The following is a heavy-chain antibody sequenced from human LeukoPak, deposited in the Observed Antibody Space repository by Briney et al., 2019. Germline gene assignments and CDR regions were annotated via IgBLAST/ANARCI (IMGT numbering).Heavy chain of an antibody. CDR1: GYSFTSYW. CDR2: IYPGDSDT. Sequence: GESLKISWKGSGYSFTSYWIGWVRQMPGKGLEWMGIIYPGDSDTRYSPSFQGQVSISADKSISTAYLQWSSLKASDTAMYYCARLKPHKLGTPYGDYLYYFDYWGQGTLVTVSS. CDR3: ARLKPHKLGTPYGDYLYYFDY. J-gene: IGHJ4*02. D-gene: IGHD4-17*01. V-gene: IGHV5-51*01.